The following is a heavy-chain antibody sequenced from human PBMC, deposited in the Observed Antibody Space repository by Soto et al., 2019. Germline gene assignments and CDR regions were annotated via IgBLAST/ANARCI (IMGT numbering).Heavy chain of an antibody. CDR3: ARDNMRARDGMDV. V-gene: IGHV4-61*01. Sequence: ASETLSLTCTVSGGSVSSGSYQWTWIRQPPGKGLEWIGYIYYSGSTNYNPSLKSRVTISLDTSKNQFSLKLRSVTAADTAVYYCARDNMRARDGMDVWGQGTTVTVSS. CDR2: IYYSGST. D-gene: IGHD3-16*01. J-gene: IGHJ6*02. CDR1: GGSVSSGSYQ.